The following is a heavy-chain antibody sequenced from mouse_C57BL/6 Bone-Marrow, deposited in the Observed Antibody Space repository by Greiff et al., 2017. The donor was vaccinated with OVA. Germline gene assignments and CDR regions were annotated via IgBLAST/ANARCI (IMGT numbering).Heavy chain of an antibody. CDR2: ISSGGDYI. CDR1: GFTFSSYA. J-gene: IGHJ4*01. V-gene: IGHV5-9-1*02. CDR3: TRDKTTEYAMDY. D-gene: IGHD1-1*01. Sequence: EVQLVESGEGLVKPGGSLKLSCAASGFTFSSYAMSWVRQTPEKRLEWVAYISSGGDYIYYADTVKGRFTISRDNARNTLYLQMSSLKSEDIDMYDSTRDKTTEYAMDYWGQGTSVTVSA.